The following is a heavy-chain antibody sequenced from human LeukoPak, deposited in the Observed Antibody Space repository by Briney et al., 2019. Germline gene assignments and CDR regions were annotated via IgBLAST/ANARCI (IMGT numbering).Heavy chain of an antibody. J-gene: IGHJ4*02. CDR3: ARDGSPNSGYYAFFDT. D-gene: IGHD1-26*01. CDR2: ITSTATHT. Sequence: PGGSLRLSCAASGFTFSGHSMSWVRQAPGEGLEWVSSITSTATHTYYADSVKGRFTISRDNTKNSLILQTSSLTVADTGIYYCARDGSPNSGYYAFFDTWGQGTLVTVSS. CDR1: GFTFSGHS. V-gene: IGHV3-21*01.